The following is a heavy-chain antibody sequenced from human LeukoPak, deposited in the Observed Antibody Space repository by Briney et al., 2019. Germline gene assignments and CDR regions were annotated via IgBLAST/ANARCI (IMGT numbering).Heavy chain of an antibody. D-gene: IGHD1-1*01. CDR2: VDHTGST. CDR1: DDSITMYY. Sequence: SETLSLTCTVSDDSITMYYWTWIRQPPGKGLEWIGYVDHTGSTNFNPSLNGRVSISRDTSKNLFSLRLRSVTAADTAVHFCARGRVSSSTWYSTYYYYFYMDVWGKGTTVTVSS. J-gene: IGHJ6*03. V-gene: IGHV4-59*01. CDR3: ARGRVSSSTWYSTYYYYFYMDV.